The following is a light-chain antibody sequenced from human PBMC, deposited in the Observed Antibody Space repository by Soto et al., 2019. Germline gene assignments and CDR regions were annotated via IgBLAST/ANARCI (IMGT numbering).Light chain of an antibody. CDR2: GVS. V-gene: IGKV3-20*01. J-gene: IGKJ2*01. CDR1: QSVSASQ. Sequence: ETVLTQSPGTLSLSPGERATLSCRASQSVSASQLAWYQQKPGQSPRLLIYGVSSRATGIPDRFGGSGSGTDFTLTISRLEPEDFAVYYCHQYSNPPHTFGQGTKLEIK. CDR3: HQYSNPPHT.